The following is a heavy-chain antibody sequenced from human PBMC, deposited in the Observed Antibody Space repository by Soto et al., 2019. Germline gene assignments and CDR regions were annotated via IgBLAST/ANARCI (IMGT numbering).Heavy chain of an antibody. V-gene: IGHV1-18*01. CDR3: AREGQAPYYYYGMDV. Sequence: ASAKVSFKASGYTFTNYGFSWVRQAPGQGLEWMGWISGYNGNTKYAEKFQGRVTMTTDTSTSTAHMELRSLRSDDTAVYYCAREGQAPYYYYGMDVWGQGTAVTVSS. CDR1: GYTFTNYG. CDR2: ISGYNGNT. J-gene: IGHJ6*01.